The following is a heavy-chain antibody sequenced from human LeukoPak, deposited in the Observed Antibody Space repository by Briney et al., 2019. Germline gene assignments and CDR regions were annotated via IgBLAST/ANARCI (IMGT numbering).Heavy chain of an antibody. CDR1: GGSISSYY. CDR3: ARTTMVRSRGNRYYFDY. Sequence: SETLSLNCTVSGGSISSYYWSWIRQPAGKGLEWIGRIYTSGSTNYNPSLKSRVTMSVDTSKNQFSLKLSSVTAADTAVYYCARTTMVRSRGNRYYFDYWGQGTLVTVSS. J-gene: IGHJ4*02. CDR2: IYTSGST. D-gene: IGHD3-10*01. V-gene: IGHV4-4*07.